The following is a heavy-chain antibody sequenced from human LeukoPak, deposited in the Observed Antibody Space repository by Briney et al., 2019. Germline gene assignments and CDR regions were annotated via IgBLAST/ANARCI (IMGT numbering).Heavy chain of an antibody. CDR3: ARSSLITTSGTRNWFDP. V-gene: IGHV4-59*08. CDR1: GGSVSSYY. Sequence: PSETLSLTCTVSGGSVSSYYWNWIRQLPGKGLEWIGYIYYSGSTNYNPSLKSRVTISVDTSKNQFSLNLRSVTAADTAVYYCARSSLITTSGTRNWFDPWGQGTLVTVSS. CDR2: IYYSGST. J-gene: IGHJ5*02. D-gene: IGHD1/OR15-1a*01.